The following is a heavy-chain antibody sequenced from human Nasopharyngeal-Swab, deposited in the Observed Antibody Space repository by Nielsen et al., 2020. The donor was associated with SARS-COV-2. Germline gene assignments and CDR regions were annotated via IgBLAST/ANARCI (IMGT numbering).Heavy chain of an antibody. CDR1: GFTFSSHA. V-gene: IGHV3-30*04. CDR3: ARGYGGNSEVDAFDI. D-gene: IGHD4-23*01. Sequence: GESLKISCAASGFTFSSHAMHWVRQAPGKGLEWVTVISYDGSNKYYADSVQGRFTISRDKSKNTPYLQMNSLRPEDTAVYYCARGYGGNSEVDAFDIWGQGTMVTVSS. J-gene: IGHJ3*02. CDR2: ISYDGSNK.